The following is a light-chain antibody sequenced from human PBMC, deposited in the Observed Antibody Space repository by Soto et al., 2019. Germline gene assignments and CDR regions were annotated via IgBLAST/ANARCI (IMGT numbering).Light chain of an antibody. CDR1: ETISSW. CDR3: QQYNSILSVT. CDR2: DAS. J-gene: IGKJ1*01. Sequence: DIQMTQSPSTLSASVGERVTITCRASETISSWLAWYQQKEGKAPKLLMYDASTLESGVPPRFSGSRSGTEFTLTISSLQPDECGTYYCQQYNSILSVTFGQGTRVEIK. V-gene: IGKV1-5*01.